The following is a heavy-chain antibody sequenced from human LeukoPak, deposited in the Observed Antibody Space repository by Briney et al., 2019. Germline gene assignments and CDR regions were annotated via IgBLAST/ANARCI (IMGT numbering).Heavy chain of an antibody. V-gene: IGHV3-48*03. CDR2: ISSSGSTI. D-gene: IGHD3-10*01. Sequence: PGGSLRLSCAASGFTFSSYEMNWVRQAPGKGLEWVSYISSSGSTIYYADSVKGRFTISRDNAKNSLYLQMNSPRAEDTAVYYCARRSSGSYYNVGYWGQGTLVTVSS. J-gene: IGHJ4*02. CDR3: ARRSSGSYYNVGY. CDR1: GFTFSSYE.